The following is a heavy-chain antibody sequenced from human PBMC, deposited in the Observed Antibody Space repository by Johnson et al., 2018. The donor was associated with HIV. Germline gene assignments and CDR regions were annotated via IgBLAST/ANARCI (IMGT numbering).Heavy chain of an antibody. J-gene: IGHJ3*02. CDR1: GFTFSSYA. Sequence: QVQLVESGGGVVQPGRSLRLSCAASGFTFSSYAMHWVRQAPGKGLEWMAVISSAGTDKYYADSVKGRFTISRDNSKNTLYLQMNSLRAEDTAVYYCAKELADSSGYYADAFDIWGQGTMVTVSS. D-gene: IGHD3-22*01. CDR3: AKELADSSGYYADAFDI. CDR2: ISSAGTDK. V-gene: IGHV3-30*04.